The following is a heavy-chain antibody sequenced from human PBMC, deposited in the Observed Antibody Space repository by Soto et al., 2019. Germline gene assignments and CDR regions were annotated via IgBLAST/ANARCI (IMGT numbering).Heavy chain of an antibody. CDR3: ARLHSSVPRGYFDH. CDR2: IYYSGTT. V-gene: IGHV4-39*01. Sequence: SETLSLTCTVSGGYIRSGGYYWGWVRQPPEKGLEWVGSIYYSGTTYYKPALKSRVTISADTPKNQFSLKLTSVTAADTAIYYCARLHSSVPRGYFDHWGKGILVTVSS. CDR1: GGYIRSGGYY. J-gene: IGHJ4*02. D-gene: IGHD4-4*01.